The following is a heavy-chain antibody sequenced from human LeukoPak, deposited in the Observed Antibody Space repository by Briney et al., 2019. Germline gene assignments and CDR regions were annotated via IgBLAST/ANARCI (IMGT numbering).Heavy chain of an antibody. D-gene: IGHD2-2*01. CDR2: INHSGST. J-gene: IGHJ5*02. V-gene: IGHV4-34*01. Sequence: SETLSLTCAVYGGSFSGYYWSWIRQPPGKGLEWIGEINHSGSTNYSPSLKSRVTISVDTSKNQFSLKLSSVTAADTAVYYCARVYCSSTSCYNWFDPWGQGTLVTVSS. CDR3: ARVYCSSTSCYNWFDP. CDR1: GGSFSGYY.